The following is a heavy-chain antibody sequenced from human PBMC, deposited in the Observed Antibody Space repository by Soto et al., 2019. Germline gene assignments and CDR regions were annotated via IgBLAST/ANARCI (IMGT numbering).Heavy chain of an antibody. CDR2: IYPGDSDT. D-gene: IGHD3-22*01. V-gene: IGHV5-51*01. CDR1: GYSFTSYW. CDR3: ASPQGYDSGGSRPHDAFDI. J-gene: IGHJ3*02. Sequence: GESLKIACKGSGYSFTSYWIGWVRQMPGKGLEWMGIIYPGDSDTRYSPSFQGQVTISADKSISTAYLQWSSLKASDTAMYYCASPQGYDSGGSRPHDAFDIWGQGTMVTVSS.